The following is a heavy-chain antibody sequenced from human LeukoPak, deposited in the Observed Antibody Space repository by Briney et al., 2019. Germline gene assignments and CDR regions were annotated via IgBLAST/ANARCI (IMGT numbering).Heavy chain of an antibody. CDR1: GFTFSSYE. V-gene: IGHV3-48*03. J-gene: IGHJ1*01. CDR3: ARDGGYCSGGSCYSYFQH. D-gene: IGHD2-15*01. Sequence: GGSLRLSCAASGFTFSSYEMNWVRQAPGKGLEWVSYISSSGSTIYYADSVKGRFTISRDNAKNSLYLQMNSLRAEDTAVYYRARDGGYCSGGSCYSYFQHWGQGTLVTVSS. CDR2: ISSSGSTI.